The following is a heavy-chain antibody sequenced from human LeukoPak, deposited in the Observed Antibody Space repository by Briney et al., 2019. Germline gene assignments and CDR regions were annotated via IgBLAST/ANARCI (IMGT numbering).Heavy chain of an antibody. J-gene: IGHJ6*03. D-gene: IGHD6-13*01. CDR2: IRSKAYGGTT. Sequence: GGSLRLSCTASGFTFGDYAMSWFRQAPGKGLEWVGFIRSKAYGGTTEYAASVKGRFTISRDDSKSIAYLQMNSLKTEDTAVYYCTRDTGSSWYYCYYMDVWGKGTTVTVSS. V-gene: IGHV3-49*03. CDR3: TRDTGSSWYYCYYMDV. CDR1: GFTFGDYA.